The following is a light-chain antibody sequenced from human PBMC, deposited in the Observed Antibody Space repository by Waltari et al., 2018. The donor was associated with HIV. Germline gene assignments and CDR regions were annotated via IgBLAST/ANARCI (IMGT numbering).Light chain of an antibody. J-gene: IGLJ2*01. V-gene: IGLV1-51*01. CDR1: SSNIANNY. CDR2: YNK. CDR3: GTWDTSLSAGV. Sequence: QSVLTQPPAVSAAPGQTVTISCSGSSSNIANNYFSWYQQLPGTAPESLLYYNKRRSSGIPDRFSGFKSGTSATLAIGGLQTGDEADYYCGTWDTSLSAGVFGGGTKVTVL.